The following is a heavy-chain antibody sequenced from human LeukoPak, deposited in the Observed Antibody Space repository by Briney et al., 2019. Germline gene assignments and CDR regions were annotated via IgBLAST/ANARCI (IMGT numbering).Heavy chain of an antibody. CDR2: IYYSGST. D-gene: IGHD3-10*01. V-gene: IGHV4-59*01. Sequence: SETLSLTCTVSGGSISSYYWSWIRQPPGKGLEWIGYIYYSGSTNYNPSLKSRVTISVDTSKNQFSLKLSSVTAADTAVYYCARDLRDITMVRGVIYYYYYGMDVWGQGTTVTVSS. CDR3: ARDLRDITMVRGVIYYYYYGMDV. CDR1: GGSISSYY. J-gene: IGHJ6*02.